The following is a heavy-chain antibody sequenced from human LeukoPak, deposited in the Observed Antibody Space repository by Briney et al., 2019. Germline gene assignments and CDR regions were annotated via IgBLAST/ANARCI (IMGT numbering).Heavy chain of an antibody. CDR3: ASAPSSSWYYFDY. CDR2: INHSGST. V-gene: IGHV4-34*01. CDR1: GGSFSGYY. J-gene: IGHJ4*02. D-gene: IGHD6-13*01. Sequence: SETLSLTCAVYGGSFSGYYWSWIRQPPGKGLEWIGEINHSGSTNYNPSLKSRVTISVDTPKNQFSLKLSSVTAADTAVYYCASAPSSSWYYFDYWGQGTLVTVSS.